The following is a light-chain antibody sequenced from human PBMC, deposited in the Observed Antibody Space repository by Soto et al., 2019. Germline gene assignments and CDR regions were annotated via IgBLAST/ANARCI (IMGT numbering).Light chain of an antibody. Sequence: EIVLTQSPDTLSLSPGERATLSGRAIQRVNNALAWYQKKPGQAPRLLIYDASNRATGIPARFSGSGSGTDFTLTISSLEPEDYAVYYCQHRRSWPLTFGGGTKVEIK. CDR1: QRVNNA. CDR3: QHRRSWPLT. J-gene: IGKJ4*01. V-gene: IGKV3-11*01. CDR2: DAS.